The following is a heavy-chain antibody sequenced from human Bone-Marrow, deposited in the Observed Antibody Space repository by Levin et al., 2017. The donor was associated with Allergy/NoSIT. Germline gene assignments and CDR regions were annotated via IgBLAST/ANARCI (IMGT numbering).Heavy chain of an antibody. CDR1: GFTFSTYA. Sequence: GGSLRLSCAASGFTFSTYAMSWVRQAPGKGLEWVSALSDDGVSTYYADSVKGRFTISRDNSKSTLYLQMDSLRGEDTAVYYCARVRYESITINWFDPWGQGTLVTVSS. CDR3: ARVRYESITINWFDP. J-gene: IGHJ5*02. CDR2: LSDDGVST. D-gene: IGHD3-10*01. V-gene: IGHV3-23*01.